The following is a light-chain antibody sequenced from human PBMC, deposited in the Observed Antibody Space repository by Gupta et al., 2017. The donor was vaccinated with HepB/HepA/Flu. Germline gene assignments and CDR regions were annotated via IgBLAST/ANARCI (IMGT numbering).Light chain of an antibody. Sequence: DIVMTQSPDSLAVSLGERATINCKSSQSVLYSSTNKNYLAWYQQKPGQPPKLLIYWASTRESGVPDRFSGSGSGTDFTLTISSLQAEDVAVYYCQQCYSIPYTFGQGTNLEIK. J-gene: IGKJ2*01. CDR2: WAS. CDR3: QQCYSIPYT. V-gene: IGKV4-1*01. CDR1: QSVLYSSTNKNY.